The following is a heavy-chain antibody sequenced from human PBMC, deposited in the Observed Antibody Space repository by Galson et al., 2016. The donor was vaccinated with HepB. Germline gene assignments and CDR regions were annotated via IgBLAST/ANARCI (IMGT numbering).Heavy chain of an antibody. CDR2: IRDSGTT. J-gene: IGHJ4*01. CDR1: GMNVNNAW. CDR3: ATYWSRSCVQ. D-gene: IGHD1-1*01. Sequence: SLRLSCAASGMNVNNAWMTWVRQAPGKGLEWVGRIRDSGTTDYAAPVKGRFTISRDVSRNTLSLQLNSLTTEDTGVYYCATYWSRSCVQWGQGTLVTVSS. V-gene: IGHV3-15*01.